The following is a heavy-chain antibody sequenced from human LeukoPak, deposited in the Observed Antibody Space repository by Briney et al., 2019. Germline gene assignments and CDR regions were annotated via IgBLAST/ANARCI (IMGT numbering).Heavy chain of an antibody. D-gene: IGHD4-11*01. CDR3: ARDGQNGAVTGFDY. J-gene: IGHJ4*01. CDR2: INPNSGGT. Sequence: GASVKASDSPSGYTFSGYYILRVRQAPGQGLEWMGWINPNSGGTNYAQKFQGRVSMTRDTSISTAYMELSSLRSDDTAVYFCARDGQNGAVTGFDYWG. V-gene: IGHV1-2*02. CDR1: GYTFSGYY.